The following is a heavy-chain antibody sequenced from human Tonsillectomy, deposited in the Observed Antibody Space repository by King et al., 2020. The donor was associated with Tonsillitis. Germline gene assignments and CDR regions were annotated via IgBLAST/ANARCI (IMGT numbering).Heavy chain of an antibody. CDR2: IYYSGST. Sequence: QLQESGPGLVKPSETLSLTCTVSGGSISSYYWSWIRQPPGKGLAWIGYIYYSGSTNYNPSLKSRVTISVDTSKNQFSLKLSSVTAADTAVYYCARDRPYDIYYYYGMDVWGQGTTVTVSS. CDR1: GGSISSYY. CDR3: ARDRPYDIYYYYGMDV. J-gene: IGHJ6*02. D-gene: IGHD3-9*01. V-gene: IGHV4-59*01.